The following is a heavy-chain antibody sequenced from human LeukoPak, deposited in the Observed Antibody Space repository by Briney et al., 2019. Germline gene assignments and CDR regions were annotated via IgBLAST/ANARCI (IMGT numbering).Heavy chain of an antibody. Sequence: ASVKVSCKASGYTFTSYGISWVRQAPGQGLEWMGWISAYNGNTNYAQKLQGRVTMTTDTSTSTAYMELRSLRSDDTAVYYCASQRRRYYDTVTSVYYYYGMDVWGQGTTVTVSS. V-gene: IGHV1-18*01. CDR1: GYTFTSYG. CDR3: ASQRRRYYDTVTSVYYYYGMDV. J-gene: IGHJ6*02. CDR2: ISAYNGNT. D-gene: IGHD3-9*01.